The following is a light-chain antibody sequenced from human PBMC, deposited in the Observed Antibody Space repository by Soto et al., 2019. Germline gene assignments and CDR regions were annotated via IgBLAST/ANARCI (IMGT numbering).Light chain of an antibody. Sequence: EIVLTQSPATLSLSPEERATLSCRASQSVSSYLAWYQQKPGQAPRLLIYDASNRATGIPARFSGSGSGTDFTLTISSLEPEDFAIHYCQQRSNWPPVTFGGGTKVEIK. CDR3: QQRSNWPPVT. CDR1: QSVSSY. V-gene: IGKV3-11*01. J-gene: IGKJ4*01. CDR2: DAS.